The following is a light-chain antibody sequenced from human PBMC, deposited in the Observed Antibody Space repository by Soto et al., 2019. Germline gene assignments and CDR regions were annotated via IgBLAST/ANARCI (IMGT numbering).Light chain of an antibody. V-gene: IGLV2-14*01. CDR3: ASFRSGTILV. Sequence: SVLTQPASLSGSPGQSVTISCTGPRSDIGDSNFISWYQHSPGKAPRLLIYEANNRPSGVSKRFSGSKAGNTASLTISGLLDDDEADYFCASFRSGTILVLGSGTKVTVL. CDR1: RSDIGDSNF. J-gene: IGLJ1*01. CDR2: EAN.